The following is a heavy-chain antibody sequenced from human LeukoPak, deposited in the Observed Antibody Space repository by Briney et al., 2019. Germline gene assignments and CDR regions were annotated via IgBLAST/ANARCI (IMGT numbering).Heavy chain of an antibody. V-gene: IGHV4-38-2*02. CDR3: ARVILGTTGTTSWFDP. J-gene: IGHJ5*02. D-gene: IGHD1-1*01. CDR1: GYSISSGYY. CDR2: IYHSGST. Sequence: SETLSLTCTVSGYSISSGYYWGWIRPPPGKGLEWIGSIYHSGSTYYNPSLKSRVTISVDTSKNQFSLTLSSVTAADTAVYYCARVILGTTGTTSWFDPWGQGTLVTVSS.